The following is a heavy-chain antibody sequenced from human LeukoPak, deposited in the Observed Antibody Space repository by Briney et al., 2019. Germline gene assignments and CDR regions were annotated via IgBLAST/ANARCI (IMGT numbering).Heavy chain of an antibody. V-gene: IGHV4-59*01. CDR1: GVSISSYY. D-gene: IGHD3-22*01. J-gene: IGHJ6*02. CDR3: ARSYDSSGYYHYYGMDV. Sequence: SETLSLTCTVSGVSISSYYWSWIRQPPGKGLEGIGYIYYSGSTNYNPSLKSRVTISVDTSKNQFSLKLSSVTAADTAVYYCARSYDSSGYYHYYGMDVWGQGTTVTVSS. CDR2: IYYSGST.